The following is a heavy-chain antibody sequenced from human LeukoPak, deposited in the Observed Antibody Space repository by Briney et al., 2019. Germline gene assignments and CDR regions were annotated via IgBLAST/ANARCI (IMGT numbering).Heavy chain of an antibody. CDR1: GFTFSSYG. V-gene: IGHV3-48*02. J-gene: IGHJ4*02. CDR3: AREGYSSGWYFVFDY. Sequence: GGSLRLSCAASGFTFSSYGMNWVRQAPGXGXEWVSYISSSSSTIYYADSVKGRFTISRDNAKNSLYLQMNSLRDEDTAVYYCAREGYSSGWYFVFDYWGQGTLVTVSS. D-gene: IGHD6-19*01. CDR2: ISSSSSTI.